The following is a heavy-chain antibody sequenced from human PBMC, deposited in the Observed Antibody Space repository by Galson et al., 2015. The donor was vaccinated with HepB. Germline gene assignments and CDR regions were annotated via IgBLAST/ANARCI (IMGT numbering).Heavy chain of an antibody. J-gene: IGHJ4*02. CDR2: VISAGSNK. CDR1: RFSVDSSP. D-gene: IGHD2/OR15-2a*01. CDR3: ASKGLYSNGYFDY. V-gene: IGHV3-23*01. Sequence: CLILCGAGSRFSVDSSPISWVRQGPLEGVEFLPNVISAGSNKYYEDSVKGRFTISRDNSKNTLFLQMNSLRAEDTALYYCASKGLYSNGYFDYWGQGTRVTVSS.